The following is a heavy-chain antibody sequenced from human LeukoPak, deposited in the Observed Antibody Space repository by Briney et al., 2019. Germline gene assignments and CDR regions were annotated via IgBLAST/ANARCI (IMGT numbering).Heavy chain of an antibody. CDR1: GGTFSSYA. CDR2: IIPILGIA. D-gene: IGHD4-17*01. V-gene: IGHV1-69*04. CDR3: AREGYGDYVGKFDY. J-gene: IGHJ4*02. Sequence: ASVKVSCKASGGTFSSYAISWVRQAPGQGLEWMGRIIPILGIANYAQKFQGRVTITADKSTSTAHMELSSLRSEDTAVYYCAREGYGDYVGKFDYWGQGTLVTVSS.